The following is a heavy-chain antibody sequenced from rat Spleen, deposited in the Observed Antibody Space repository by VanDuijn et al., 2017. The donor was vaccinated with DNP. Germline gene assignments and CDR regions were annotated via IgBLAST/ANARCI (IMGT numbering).Heavy chain of an antibody. D-gene: IGHD1-11*01. CDR2: INKASTAI. Sequence: EVKLVESGGGLVQPGRSLKLSCAASGFNFNDHWMGWVRQAPGKGLERIGEINKASTAINFTPSLKDKFTISRDNAQNTLYLQMNKLGSEDTAIYYCAKGPNYGGNSDFFDYWGQGTLVTVSS. CDR3: AKGPNYGGNSDFFDY. J-gene: IGHJ3*01. CDR1: GFNFNDHW. V-gene: IGHV4-2*01.